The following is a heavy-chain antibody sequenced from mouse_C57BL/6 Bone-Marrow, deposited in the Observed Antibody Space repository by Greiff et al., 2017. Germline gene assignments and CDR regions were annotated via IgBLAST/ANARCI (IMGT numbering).Heavy chain of an antibody. Sequence: EVMLVESGGGLVKPGGSLKLSCAASGFTFSDYGMHWVRQAPEKGLEWVAYISSGSSTIYYADTVKGRFTISRDNAKNTLFLQMTSLRSEDTAMYYCATPFYYDYDVEFAYWGQGTLVTVSA. CDR1: GFTFSDYG. J-gene: IGHJ3*01. D-gene: IGHD2-4*01. CDR2: ISSGSSTI. CDR3: ATPFYYDYDVEFAY. V-gene: IGHV5-17*01.